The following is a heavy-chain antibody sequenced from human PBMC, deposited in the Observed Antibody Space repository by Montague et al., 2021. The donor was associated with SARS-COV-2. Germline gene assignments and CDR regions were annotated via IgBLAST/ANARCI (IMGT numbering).Heavy chain of an antibody. V-gene: IGHV4-34*01. CDR3: ARAIQSQPLVVVIAIPRPFYDFDH. CDR1: VGPFSGDGSFSGYY. Sequence: SETLSLTCAVYVGPFSGDGSFSGYYWTWIRQTPGKGLEWIGEINHTGSSSYNPSFKSRVIMSVDTSKNQFSLKLSSVTAADTAVYYCARAIQSQPLVVVIAIPRPFYDFDHWGQGTLVTVSS. D-gene: IGHD2-21*01. CDR2: INHTGSS. J-gene: IGHJ4*02.